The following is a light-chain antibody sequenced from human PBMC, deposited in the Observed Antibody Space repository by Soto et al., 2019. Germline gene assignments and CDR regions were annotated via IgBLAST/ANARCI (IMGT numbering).Light chain of an antibody. J-gene: IGKJ1*01. CDR3: QHYGTPPQT. CDR2: DAS. V-gene: IGKV3D-20*01. CDR1: HGFSSNS. Sequence: PEERAPLSCGASHGFSSNSLAWYQQKPGLAPRLLIYDASSRATGIPDRFSGSGSGPDFTLTTSRLEPGEFAVYYCQHYGTPPQTVGKATKGDI.